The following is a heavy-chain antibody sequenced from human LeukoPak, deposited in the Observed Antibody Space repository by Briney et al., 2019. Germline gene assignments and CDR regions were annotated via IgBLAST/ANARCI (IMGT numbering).Heavy chain of an antibody. V-gene: IGHV1-69*05. D-gene: IGHD1-7*01. CDR3: ARTKGRTGTSWTYFDY. CDR1: GGTFSSYA. J-gene: IGHJ4*02. Sequence: ASVKVSCKASGGTFSSYAISWVRQAPGEGLGWVGGIIPIFGTANYAQKFQGRVTITTDESTSTAYMELSSLRSEDTAVYYCARTKGRTGTSWTYFDYWGQGTLVTVSS. CDR2: IIPIFGTA.